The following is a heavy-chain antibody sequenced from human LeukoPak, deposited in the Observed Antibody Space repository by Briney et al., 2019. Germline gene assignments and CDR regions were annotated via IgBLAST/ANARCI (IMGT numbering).Heavy chain of an antibody. V-gene: IGHV3-30*02. CDR2: IRYDGSNK. D-gene: IGHD6-6*01. Sequence: PTGGSLRLSCAASGFTFSSYGMHWVRQAPGRGLVWVAFIRYDGSNKYYADSVKGRFTISRDNSKNTLYLQMNSLRAEDTAVYYCAKRVPYSSSSVYFDNWGQGTLVTVSS. J-gene: IGHJ4*02. CDR1: GFTFSSYG. CDR3: AKRVPYSSSSVYFDN.